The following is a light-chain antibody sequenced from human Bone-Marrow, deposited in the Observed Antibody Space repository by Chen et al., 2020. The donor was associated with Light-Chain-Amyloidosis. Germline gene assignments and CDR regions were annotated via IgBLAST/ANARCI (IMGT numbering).Light chain of an antibody. V-gene: IGLV3-21*02. Sequence: SYVLTQPPSFSVAPGPTARLTCGGNNIGSKSVHWYQHKPGQAPTLVFDDDSARPSGIPERFSGSNSGNTATLTISRVEAGDEADYYCQVWDSGSDGGVFGGGTKLTVL. CDR3: QVWDSGSDGGV. CDR2: DDS. CDR1: NIGSKS. J-gene: IGLJ3*02.